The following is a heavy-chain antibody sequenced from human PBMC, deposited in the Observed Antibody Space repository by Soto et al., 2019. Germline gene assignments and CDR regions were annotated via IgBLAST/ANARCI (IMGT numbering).Heavy chain of an antibody. CDR1: GFTFSDYY. CDR3: ARAYYDSSGPREVWFDP. Sequence: GSLRLSCAASGFTFSDYYMSWIRQAPGKGLEWVSYISSSSSYTNYADSVKGRFTISRDNAKNSLYLQMNSLRAEDTAVYYCARAYYDSSGPREVWFDPWGQGTLVTVSS. V-gene: IGHV3-11*06. D-gene: IGHD3-22*01. J-gene: IGHJ5*02. CDR2: ISSSSSYT.